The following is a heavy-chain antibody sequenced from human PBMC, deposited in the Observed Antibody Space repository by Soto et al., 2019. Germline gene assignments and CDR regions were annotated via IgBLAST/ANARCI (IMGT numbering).Heavy chain of an antibody. V-gene: IGHV3-7*01. Sequence: GGSLRLSCAVSGFTFSSYWMSWVRQAPGRGLEWVATIAHDGSEKFYVDSVKGRFTISRDNTKNSLYLQMNSLRAEDTAVHYCARDLRGNYYDSSGYSSHAFDIWGQGTMVTVSS. CDR3: ARDLRGNYYDSSGYSSHAFDI. J-gene: IGHJ3*02. CDR2: IAHDGSEK. D-gene: IGHD3-22*01. CDR1: GFTFSSYW.